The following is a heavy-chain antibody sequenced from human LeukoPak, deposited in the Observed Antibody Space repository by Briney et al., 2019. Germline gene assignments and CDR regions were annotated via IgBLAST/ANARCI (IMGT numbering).Heavy chain of an antibody. CDR2: ISSSSSYI. Sequence: GGSLRLSCAASGFTFSSYSMNWVRQAPGKGLEWVSSISSSSSYIFYADSVKGRFTISRDNAKNSLYLQMNSLRAEDTAVYYCARVTYGSGTYGAFDYWGQGTLVTVSS. CDR1: GFTFSSYS. J-gene: IGHJ4*02. V-gene: IGHV3-21*04. CDR3: ARVTYGSGTYGAFDY. D-gene: IGHD3-10*01.